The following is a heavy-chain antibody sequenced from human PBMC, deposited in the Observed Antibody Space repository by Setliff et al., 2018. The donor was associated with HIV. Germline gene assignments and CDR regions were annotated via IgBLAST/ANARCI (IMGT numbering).Heavy chain of an antibody. CDR1: GGSISSYY. CDR3: ARECVVPAAGRHRWFDP. D-gene: IGHD2-2*01. CDR2: IYTSGST. Sequence: SETLSLTCTVSGGSISSYYWSWIRQPPGKGLEWIGYIYTSGSTNYNPSLKSRVTISVDTSKNQFSLKLSSVTAADTAVYYCARECVVPAAGRHRWFDPWGQGTLVTVSS. V-gene: IGHV4-4*08. J-gene: IGHJ5*02.